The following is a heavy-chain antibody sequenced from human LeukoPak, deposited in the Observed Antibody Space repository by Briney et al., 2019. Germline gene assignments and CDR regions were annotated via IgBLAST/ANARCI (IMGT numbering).Heavy chain of an antibody. V-gene: IGHV1-3*01. Sequence: ASVKVSCKASGYTFIDFVIHWVRQAPGQRLEWMGWIKAGDGYTKYSQKFQGRVTITRSTSATTAFMELSSLTSEDTAVHYCARTWSTVTGEYFQLWGQGTLVTVSS. J-gene: IGHJ1*01. D-gene: IGHD4-17*01. CDR3: ARTWSTVTGEYFQL. CDR2: IKAGDGYT. CDR1: GYTFIDFV.